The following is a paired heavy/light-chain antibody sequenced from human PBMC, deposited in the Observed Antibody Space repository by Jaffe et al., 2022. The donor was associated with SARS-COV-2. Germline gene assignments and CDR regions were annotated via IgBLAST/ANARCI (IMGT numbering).Heavy chain of an antibody. J-gene: IGHJ4*02. Sequence: EVQLVESGGGLVQPGGSLRLSCAASGFTFSSYALTWVRQSPGKGLEWVSTIGADRITYYADSVKGRFTISRDNSKNTLFLQMNSLRAEDTAVYYCARSGIHCTLGTCYTRGTYFDYWGRGTLVAVSS. V-gene: IGHV3-23*04. CDR2: IGADRIT. CDR3: ARSGIHCTLGTCYTRGTYFDY. CDR1: GFTFSSYA. D-gene: IGHD2-2*02.
Light chain of an antibody. V-gene: IGKV3-20*01. J-gene: IGKJ5*01. Sequence: DIVLTQSPGTLSLSPGERATLSCRASQTLSSNYLAWYQQKPGQAPRLLISGASSRATGIPDRFGGSGSETDFTLTISRLEPEDFAMYYCQQYGSSPPTFGQGTRLEIK. CDR1: QTLSSNY. CDR3: QQYGSSPPT. CDR2: GAS.